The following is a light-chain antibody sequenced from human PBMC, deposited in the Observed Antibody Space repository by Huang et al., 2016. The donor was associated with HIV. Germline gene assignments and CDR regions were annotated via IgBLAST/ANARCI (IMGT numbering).Light chain of an antibody. CDR2: GAF. J-gene: IGKJ1*01. CDR3: QQYNDWRT. V-gene: IGKV3-15*01. CDR1: QSVSRN. Sequence: EIVLTQSPATLSVSPGERATLSCRASQSVSRNLAWYQQKAGQTPRLLIYGAFTRATGIQARFSGSGSGTEFTLTISSLQSEDFAVYYCQQYNDWRTFGQGTKVEIK.